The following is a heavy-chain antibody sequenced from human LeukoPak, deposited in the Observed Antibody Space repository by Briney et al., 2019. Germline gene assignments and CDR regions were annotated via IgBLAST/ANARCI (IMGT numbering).Heavy chain of an antibody. CDR3: AKERGISYTYEFDY. V-gene: IGHV1-69*13. Sequence: ASVKVSCKASGGTFISYAISWVRQAPGQGLEWMGGIIPIFGTANYAQKFQGRVTITADESTSTAYMELSSLRSEDTAIYYCAKERGISYTYEFDYWGQGALVTVSS. CDR2: IIPIFGTA. CDR1: GGTFISYA. J-gene: IGHJ4*02. D-gene: IGHD3-16*01.